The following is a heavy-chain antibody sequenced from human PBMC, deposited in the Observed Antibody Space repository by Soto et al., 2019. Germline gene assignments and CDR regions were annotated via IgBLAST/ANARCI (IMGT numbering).Heavy chain of an antibody. CDR1: GFTFSDHY. CDR3: ARFSGSYTRGLDY. J-gene: IGHJ4*02. CDR2: SRNKANSYST. D-gene: IGHD1-26*01. Sequence: EVQLVESGRGLVQPGGSLRLSCAASGFTFSDHYMDWVRQAPGKGLEWVGRSRNKANSYSTEYAAYVKGRFTISRDESKNSLYLQMNSLKTEDTAVYYCARFSGSYTRGLDYWGQGTLVTVSS. V-gene: IGHV3-72*01.